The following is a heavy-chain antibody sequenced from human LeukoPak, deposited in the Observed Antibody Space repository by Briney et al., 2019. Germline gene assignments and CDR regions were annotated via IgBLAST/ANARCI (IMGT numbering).Heavy chain of an antibody. CDR2: IYYSGSP. D-gene: IGHD2-2*01. V-gene: IGHV4-59*01. CDR3: ARAGRYCSSTSCKRFDP. CDR1: GGSISSYY. J-gene: IGHJ5*02. Sequence: SQTLSLTCTVAGGSISSYYWSWIRQPPGEGLEWIGYIYYSGSPNYNPSLKSRVTISVDTSKNQFSLRLSSVTAADTAVYYCARAGRYCSSTSCKRFDPWGQGTLVTVSS.